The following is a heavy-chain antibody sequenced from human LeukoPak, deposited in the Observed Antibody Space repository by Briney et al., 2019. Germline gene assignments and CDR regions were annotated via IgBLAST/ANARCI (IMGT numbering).Heavy chain of an antibody. J-gene: IGHJ4*02. D-gene: IGHD3/OR15-3a*01. CDR3: ARDQARTTTWYLYMNY. V-gene: IGHV1-2*06. CDR1: GYTFTGYY. Sequence: ASVKVSXKASGYTFTGYYIHWMRQAPGQGLEWMGRLYPNSGGTNSAQKFQARVTMTRDTSITTAYMELSRLRSDDTAVYYCARDQARTTTWYLYMNYWGQGTLVTVSS. CDR2: LYPNSGGT.